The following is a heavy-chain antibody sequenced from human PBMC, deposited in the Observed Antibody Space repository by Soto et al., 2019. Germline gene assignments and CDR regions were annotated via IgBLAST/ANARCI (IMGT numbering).Heavy chain of an antibody. Sequence: ASVKVSCKASGYSFTDYHIHWVRQAPGQGLEWLGRINPKSGGTSTAQKFQGWVAMTRDRSISTVYMELTRLRSDDTAVYFCARGHSTDCSNGVCSFFYNHEMDVWGQGTTVTVS. CDR3: ARGHSTDCSNGVCSFFYNHEMDV. D-gene: IGHD2-8*01. CDR1: GYSFTDYH. V-gene: IGHV1-2*04. J-gene: IGHJ6*02. CDR2: INPKSGGT.